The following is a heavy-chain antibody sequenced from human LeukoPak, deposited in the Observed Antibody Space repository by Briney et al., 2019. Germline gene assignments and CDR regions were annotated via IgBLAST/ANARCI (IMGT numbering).Heavy chain of an antibody. CDR3: AATYGDYVLKSPFDY. Sequence: SETLSLTCTVSGGSISSYYWSWIRQPPGKGLEWLGYIYYSGSTNYNPSLKSRVTISVDTSKNQFSLKLSSVTAADTAVYYCAATYGDYVLKSPFDYWGQGTLVTVSS. D-gene: IGHD4-17*01. CDR1: GGSISSYY. J-gene: IGHJ4*02. CDR2: IYYSGST. V-gene: IGHV4-59*01.